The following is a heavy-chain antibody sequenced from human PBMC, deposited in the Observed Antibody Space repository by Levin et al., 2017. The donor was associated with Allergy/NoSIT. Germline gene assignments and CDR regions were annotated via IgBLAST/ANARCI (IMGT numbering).Heavy chain of an antibody. D-gene: IGHD3-22*01. V-gene: IGHV3-23*01. J-gene: IGHJ4*02. CDR2: IVASGSTT. Sequence: GGSLRLSCAASGFTFSSYVMSWVRQAPGKGLEWVSAIVASGSTTYYADSVQGRFTISRDNSKNTLYLQMHSLRADDTAVYYCAKSRYDSSGYYSGGWGQGTLVTVSS. CDR1: GFTFSSYV. CDR3: AKSRYDSSGYYSGG.